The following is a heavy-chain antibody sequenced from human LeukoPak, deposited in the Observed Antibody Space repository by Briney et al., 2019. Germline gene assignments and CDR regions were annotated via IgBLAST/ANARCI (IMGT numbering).Heavy chain of an antibody. CDR3: ARGRVPAY. D-gene: IGHD2-2*01. J-gene: IGHJ4*02. CDR2: IYYSGNT. Sequence: SETLSLTCTVSGGSFSGYFWSWIRQPPGKEQEWIGCIYYSGNTNYNPSLKSRITISLDTSKNQFSLKLSSVTAADTAVYYCARGRVPAYWGQGTLVTVSS. V-gene: IGHV4-59*01. CDR1: GGSFSGYF.